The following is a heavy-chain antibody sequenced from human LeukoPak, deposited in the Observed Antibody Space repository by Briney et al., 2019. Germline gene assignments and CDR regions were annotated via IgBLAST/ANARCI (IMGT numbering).Heavy chain of an antibody. CDR1: GFTFSSYE. CDR2: ISSSDTTI. Sequence: TGGSLRLSCAASGFTFSSYEMTWVRQAPGKGLEWVSNISSSDTTIHYADSVKGRFTISRDNSGNTLYLQMTALRAEDTAVYYCAARRPHYGDYVYWGLGTLVTVSS. V-gene: IGHV3-48*03. CDR3: AARRPHYGDYVY. J-gene: IGHJ4*02. D-gene: IGHD4-17*01.